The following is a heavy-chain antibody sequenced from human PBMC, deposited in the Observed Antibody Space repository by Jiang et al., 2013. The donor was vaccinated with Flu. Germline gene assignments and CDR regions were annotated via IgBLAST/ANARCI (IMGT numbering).Heavy chain of an antibody. CDR1: GGSMNTGSW. Sequence: GSGLVKPSGTLSLTCAVSGGSMNTGSWWGWVRQSPGKGLEWIGDMHESGSTNYNPSLKSRVTISIDKPRNQFSLNLSSVTAADTAVYYCANSLGWYAIHCWGQGLLAIVSS. CDR3: ANSLGWYAIHC. D-gene: IGHD6-19*01. J-gene: IGHJ4*02. CDR2: MHESGST. V-gene: IGHV4-4*02.